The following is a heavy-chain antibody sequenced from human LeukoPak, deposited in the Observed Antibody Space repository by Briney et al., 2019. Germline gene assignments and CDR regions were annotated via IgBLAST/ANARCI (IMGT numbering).Heavy chain of an antibody. CDR3: AREANSPTARYWYFDL. CDR2: VYYSGST. D-gene: IGHD2-21*01. CDR1: GGSFSSYY. J-gene: IGHJ2*01. V-gene: IGHV4-59*01. Sequence: PSETLSLTCTVSGGSFSSYYWSWMRQSPGKGLEWIGYVYYSGSTNYNPALTSRVTISLDTSENQFSLKLSSVTAADTAVYYCAREANSPTARYWYFDLWGRGTQVTVSS.